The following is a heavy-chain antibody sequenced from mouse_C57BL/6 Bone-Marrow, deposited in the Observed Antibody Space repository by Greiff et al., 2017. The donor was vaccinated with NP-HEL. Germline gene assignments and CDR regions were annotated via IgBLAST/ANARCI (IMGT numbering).Heavy chain of an antibody. CDR3: ARYYYGSSSFAY. J-gene: IGHJ2*01. Sequence: VQLQQPGAELVKPGASVKLSCKASGYTFTSYLMHWVQQRPGRGLEWIGRIGPNSGSTKYNEKFKSKATLTIDKPTSTAYMQINSLTSEDSAVYYCARYYYGSSSFAYGGRGTTLTVSS. D-gene: IGHD1-1*01. CDR2: IGPNSGST. V-gene: IGHV1-72*01. CDR1: GYTFTSYL.